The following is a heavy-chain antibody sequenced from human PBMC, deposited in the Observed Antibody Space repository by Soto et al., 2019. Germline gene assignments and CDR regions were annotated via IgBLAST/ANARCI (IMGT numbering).Heavy chain of an antibody. CDR1: EFTFSNYG. J-gene: IGHJ4*02. D-gene: IGHD5-12*01. CDR2: ISFDGSNK. Sequence: QVQLVESGGGVVQPGRSLRLSCVASEFTFSNYGMHWVRQAPGKGLEWVAVISFDGSNKYFADSVKGRFTISRDNPRNTLYLQMNSLRPEDTAVYYCAKGNTGYQGTLDYWGRGTLVTVSS. CDR3: AKGNTGYQGTLDY. V-gene: IGHV3-30*18.